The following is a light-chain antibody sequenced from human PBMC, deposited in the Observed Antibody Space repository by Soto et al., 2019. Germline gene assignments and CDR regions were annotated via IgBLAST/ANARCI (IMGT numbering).Light chain of an antibody. J-gene: IGLJ3*02. CDR1: SRDVGGYNY. Sequence: QSALTQPPSASGSPGQSVTISCTGTSRDVGGYNYVSWYQQHPGKAPKLLIYEVTKRPSGVPDRFSGSKSGNTASLTVSGLQAEDEADYYCCSYAGTNNWVFGGGTKVTVL. CDR2: EVT. V-gene: IGLV2-8*01. CDR3: CSYAGTNNWV.